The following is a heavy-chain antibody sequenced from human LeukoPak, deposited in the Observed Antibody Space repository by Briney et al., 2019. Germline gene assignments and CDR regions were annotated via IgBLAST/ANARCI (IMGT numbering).Heavy chain of an antibody. J-gene: IGHJ6*03. CDR1: GYTFTSYI. Sequence: ASVKVSCKASGYTFTSYIMNWVRQAPGQGLEWMGWINTNTGNPTYAQGFTGRIVFSLDTSVNTAYLQISSLKAEDTAVYYCARVGLPYYYYYMDVRGKGTMVTVSS. CDR3: ARVGLPYYYYYMDV. D-gene: IGHD3/OR15-3a*01. CDR2: INTNTGNP. V-gene: IGHV7-4-1*02.